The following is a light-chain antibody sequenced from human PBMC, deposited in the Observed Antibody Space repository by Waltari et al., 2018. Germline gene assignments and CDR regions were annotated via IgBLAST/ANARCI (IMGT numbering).Light chain of an antibody. J-gene: IGKJ4*01. V-gene: IGKV1-12*01. Sequence: DIQMNPFPSSVSASVGDRVTITCRASQYINRWLAWYQQKPGKAPKFLIYAASNLQSGVPSRFSGTGSGTDFTLTISSLQPEDFATYYCQQANSFPLTFGGGTKVEIK. CDR3: QQANSFPLT. CDR2: AAS. CDR1: QYINRW.